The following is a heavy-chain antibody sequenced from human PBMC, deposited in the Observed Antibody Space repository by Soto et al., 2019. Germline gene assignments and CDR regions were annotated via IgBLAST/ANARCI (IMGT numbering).Heavy chain of an antibody. CDR3: ARDYYDSSEPWSGYYYYGMDV. Sequence: GGSLRLSCAASGFTFSSYSMNWVRQAPGKGLEWVSYISSSSSTIYYADSVKGRFTISRDNAKNSLYLQMNSLRDEDTAVYYCARDYYDSSEPWSGYYYYGMDVWGQGTTVTVSS. CDR1: GFTFSSYS. V-gene: IGHV3-48*02. CDR2: ISSSSSTI. D-gene: IGHD3-22*01. J-gene: IGHJ6*02.